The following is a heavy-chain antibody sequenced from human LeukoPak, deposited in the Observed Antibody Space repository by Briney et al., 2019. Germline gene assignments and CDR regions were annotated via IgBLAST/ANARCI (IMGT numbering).Heavy chain of an antibody. CDR3: AKEVIAAGGNLEY. CDR1: GFTFSSAV. D-gene: IGHD6-13*01. Sequence: GGSLRLSCAASGFTFSSAVMRWVRQAPGKGLEWVAVISNDGNNKYYADSVRGRFTISRDNSKNTLYVQMNSLRAEDTAVYYCAKEVIAAGGNLEYWGQGTLVTVSS. J-gene: IGHJ4*02. V-gene: IGHV3-30*18. CDR2: ISNDGNNK.